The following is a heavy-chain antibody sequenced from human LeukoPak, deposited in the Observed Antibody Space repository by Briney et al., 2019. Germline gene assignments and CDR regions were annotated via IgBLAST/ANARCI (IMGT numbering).Heavy chain of an antibody. V-gene: IGHV3-23*01. D-gene: IGHD6-19*01. J-gene: IGHJ4*02. CDR2: ISGSGGCT. CDR3: AKTTAGYSSGRYPGWPVDY. Sequence: GGSLRLPCAASGFTFGSFAMYWVRQAPGKGLEWVSGISGSGGCTFYADSVKGRFNISRDNSENTVYLQMNSLRADDTAVHYCAKTTAGYSSGRYPGWPVDYWGQGTLVTVSS. CDR1: GFTFGSFA.